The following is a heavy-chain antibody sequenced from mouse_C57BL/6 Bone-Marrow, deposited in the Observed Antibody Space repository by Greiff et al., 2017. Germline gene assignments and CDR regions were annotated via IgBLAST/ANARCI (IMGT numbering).Heavy chain of an antibody. D-gene: IGHD1-2*01. CDR1: GYTFTNYW. CDR2: IYPGGGYT. Sequence: VQLQQSGAELVRPGTSVKMSCKASGYTFTNYWIGWAKQRPGHGLEWIGDIYPGGGYTNYNEKFKGKATLTADKSSSTAYMQFISLTSEDSAIYYCARYDGHWYFEVWGTGTTVTVAS. J-gene: IGHJ1*03. V-gene: IGHV1-63*01. CDR3: ARYDGHWYFEV.